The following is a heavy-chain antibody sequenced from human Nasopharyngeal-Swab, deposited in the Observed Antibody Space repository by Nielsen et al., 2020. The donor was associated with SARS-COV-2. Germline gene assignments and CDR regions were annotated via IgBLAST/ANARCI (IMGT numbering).Heavy chain of an antibody. V-gene: IGHV4-39*01. Sequence: TFSSYAMSWARQPPGKGLEWIGSIYYSGSTYYNSSLKSRVTISVDTSKNQFSLKLSSVTAADTAVYYCARQSATRGTDGYNFSYWGQGTLVTVSS. CDR1: TFSSYA. CDR2: IYYSGST. J-gene: IGHJ4*02. CDR3: ARQSATRGTDGYNFSY. D-gene: IGHD5-24*01.